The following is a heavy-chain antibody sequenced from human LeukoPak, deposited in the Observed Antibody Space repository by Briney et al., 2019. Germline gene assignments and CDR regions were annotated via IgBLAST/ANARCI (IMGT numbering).Heavy chain of an antibody. V-gene: IGHV1-18*01. CDR1: GYTFTSYS. Sequence: ASVKVSCKASGYTFTSYSISWVRQAPGQGLEWMGWISAYNGNTNYAQKLQGRVTMTTDTSTSTAYMELRSLRSDDTAVYYCARTHSSGWVFDYWGQGTLVTVSS. J-gene: IGHJ4*02. CDR3: ARTHSSGWVFDY. D-gene: IGHD6-19*01. CDR2: ISAYNGNT.